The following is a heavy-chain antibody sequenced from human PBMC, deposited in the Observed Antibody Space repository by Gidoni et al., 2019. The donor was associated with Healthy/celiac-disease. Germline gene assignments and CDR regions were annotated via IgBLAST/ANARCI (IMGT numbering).Heavy chain of an antibody. CDR3: ARGDYGGNSVGWYFDL. CDR1: GGSISSYY. Sequence: QVQLQESGPGLVQPSETLSLTCTVSGGSISSYYWSWIRQPPGKGLEWIGYIYYSGSTNYNPSIKSRVTISVDTSKNQFSLKLSSVTAADTAVYYCARGDYGGNSVGWYFDLWGRGTLVTVSS. D-gene: IGHD4-17*01. CDR2: IYYSGST. J-gene: IGHJ2*01. V-gene: IGHV4-59*01.